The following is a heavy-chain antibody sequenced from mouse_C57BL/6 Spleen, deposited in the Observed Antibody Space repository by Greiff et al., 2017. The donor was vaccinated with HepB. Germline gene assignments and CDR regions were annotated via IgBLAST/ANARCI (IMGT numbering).Heavy chain of an antibody. CDR3: ARVDGYDCYAFAY. J-gene: IGHJ3*01. Sequence: VQLQQPGAELVRPGSSVKLSCKASGYTFTSYWMDWVKQRPGQGLEWIGNIYPSDSETHYNQKFKDKATLTVDKSSSTAYMQLSSLTSEDSAVYYCARVDGYDCYAFAYWGQGTLVTVSA. CDR1: GYTFTSYW. V-gene: IGHV1-61*01. D-gene: IGHD2-3*01. CDR2: IYPSDSET.